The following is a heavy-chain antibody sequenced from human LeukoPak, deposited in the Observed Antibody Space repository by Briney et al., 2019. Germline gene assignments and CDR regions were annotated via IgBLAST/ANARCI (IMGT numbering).Heavy chain of an antibody. CDR2: TSPDGNEK. Sequence: PGGSLRLSCAASGFTFSRYAMHWVRQAPGKGLEWVAVTSPDGNEKYYADSVKGRFTISRDTSKNTVFLQMNSLSTEVTAVYSCFTGSAYYYDSWGQGTLVTVSS. J-gene: IGHJ5*01. D-gene: IGHD3-22*01. V-gene: IGHV3-30*01. CDR3: FTGSAYYYDS. CDR1: GFTFSRYA.